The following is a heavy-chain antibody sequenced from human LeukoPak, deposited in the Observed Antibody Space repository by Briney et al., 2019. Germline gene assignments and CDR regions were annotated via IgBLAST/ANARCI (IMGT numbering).Heavy chain of an antibody. Sequence: PGGSLRLSCAASGFSFTSYGMSWVRQAPGKGLEWVANIQQDGSAKYYVDSVKGRFTISRDNAKNSLYLQMNSLRAEDTAVYYCARFSLYDNSGYYSWLFDFWGQGTLVTVSS. CDR2: IQQDGSAK. D-gene: IGHD3-22*01. V-gene: IGHV3-7*01. J-gene: IGHJ4*02. CDR3: ARFSLYDNSGYYSWLFDF. CDR1: GFSFTSYG.